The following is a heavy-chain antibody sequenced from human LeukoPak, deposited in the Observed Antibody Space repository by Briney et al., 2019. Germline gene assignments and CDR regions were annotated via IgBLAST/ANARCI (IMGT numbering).Heavy chain of an antibody. Sequence: GGSLRLSCAASGFTFSSYGMHWVRQAPGKGLEWVAVISYDGSNKYYADSVKGRFTISRDNSKNTLYLQMNSLRAEDTAVYYCVKDLYSHGPDYWGQGTLVTVSS. D-gene: IGHD5-18*01. CDR2: ISYDGSNK. CDR3: VKDLYSHGPDY. CDR1: GFTFSSYG. J-gene: IGHJ4*02. V-gene: IGHV3-30*18.